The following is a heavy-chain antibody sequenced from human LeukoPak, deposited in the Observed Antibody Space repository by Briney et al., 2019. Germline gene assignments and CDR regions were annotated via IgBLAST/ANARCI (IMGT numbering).Heavy chain of an antibody. V-gene: IGHV3-66*02. CDR2: IYSGGST. CDR1: GFTVSSNY. Sequence: GGSLRLSCAASGFTVSSNYMSWVRQAPGKGLEWVSVIYSGGSTYYADSVKGRFTISRDNSKNTLYLQMNSLRAEDTAVYYCARAGYYYDSSGYDAFEIWGQGTMVTVSS. CDR3: ARAGYYYDSSGYDAFEI. J-gene: IGHJ3*02. D-gene: IGHD3-22*01.